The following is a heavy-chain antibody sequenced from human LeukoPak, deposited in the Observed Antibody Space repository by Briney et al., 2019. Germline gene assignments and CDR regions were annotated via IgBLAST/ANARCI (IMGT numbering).Heavy chain of an antibody. J-gene: IGHJ4*02. Sequence: PGGSLRLSCAGSGVTFNSNWMSWVRQAPGEGVEWVANIKQDGSEKYYMDSVKGRFTISRDNAKNSLSLQMNSLRAEDTAVYYCARDKYYDRYFDSWGQGTLVTVSS. V-gene: IGHV3-7*01. CDR3: ARDKYYDRYFDS. CDR2: IKQDGSEK. D-gene: IGHD3-22*01. CDR1: GVTFNSNW.